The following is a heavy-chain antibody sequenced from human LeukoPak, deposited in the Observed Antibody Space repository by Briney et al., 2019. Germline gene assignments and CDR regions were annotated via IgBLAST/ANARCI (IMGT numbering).Heavy chain of an antibody. V-gene: IGHV3-7*01. CDR1: GFTISNYG. CDR2: IGQTESEK. J-gene: IGHJ3*02. CDR3: ARDGAGPPQEAFDI. Sequence: GGSLRLSCAVSGFTISNYGMSWVRQAPGKGLEWVANIGQTESEKKYVDSVKGRFTISRDNVRNSLYLQMNNLRAEDTAVYYCARDGAGPPQEAFDIWGQGTVVTVCS.